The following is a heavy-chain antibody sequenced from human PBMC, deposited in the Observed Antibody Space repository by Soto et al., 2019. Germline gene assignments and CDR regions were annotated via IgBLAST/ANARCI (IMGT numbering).Heavy chain of an antibody. Sequence: SETLSLTCTVSGGSISSSSYYWGWIRQPPGKGLEWIGSIYYSGSTYYNPSLKSRVTISVDTSKNQFSLKLSSVTAADTAVYYCARRGSSWYGWFDPWGQGTLVTVSS. CDR2: IYYSGST. CDR1: GGSISSSSYY. D-gene: IGHD6-13*01. J-gene: IGHJ5*02. CDR3: ARRGSSWYGWFDP. V-gene: IGHV4-39*01.